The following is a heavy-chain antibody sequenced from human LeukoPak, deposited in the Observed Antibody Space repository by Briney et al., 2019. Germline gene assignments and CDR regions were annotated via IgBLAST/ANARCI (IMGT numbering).Heavy chain of an antibody. V-gene: IGHV1-69*05. J-gene: IGHJ5*02. CDR1: GGTFSSYA. CDR2: IIPIFGTA. Sequence: SVKVSCKASGGTFSSYAISWVRQAPGQGLEGMGGIIPIFGTANYAQKFQGRVTMTRDTSTSTVYMELSSLRSEDTAVYYCARAGGRDGYMVVWFDPWGQGTLVTVSS. CDR3: ARAGGRDGYMVVWFDP. D-gene: IGHD5-24*01.